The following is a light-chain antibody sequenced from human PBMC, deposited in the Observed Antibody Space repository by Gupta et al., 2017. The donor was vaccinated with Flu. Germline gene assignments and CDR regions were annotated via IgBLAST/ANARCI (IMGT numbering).Light chain of an antibody. J-gene: IGKJ2*01. V-gene: IGKV3-11*01. CDR2: DAS. CDR3: QLRSNWPKYT. Sequence: DIVLTHSPATLSLSPGERATLSCRASQSVRSYLAWYQQKPGQAPRLLIYDASNRATGIPARFSGSGCGTDFTLTMSSLEPEDFAVYYCQLRSNWPKYTFGQGTKLEIK. CDR1: QSVRSY.